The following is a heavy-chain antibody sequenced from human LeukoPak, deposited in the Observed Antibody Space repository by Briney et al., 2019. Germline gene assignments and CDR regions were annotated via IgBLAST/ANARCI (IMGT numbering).Heavy chain of an antibody. CDR1: GYTFTGYY. V-gene: IGHV1-2*06. Sequence: ASVKVSCKASGYTFTGYYMHWVRQAPGQGLEGMGRINPNSGGTNYAQKLQGRVTMTRDTSISTAYMELSRLRSDDTAAYYCARAGYSSSWRVDYWGQGTLVTVSS. CDR3: ARAGYSSSWRVDY. CDR2: INPNSGGT. D-gene: IGHD6-13*01. J-gene: IGHJ4*02.